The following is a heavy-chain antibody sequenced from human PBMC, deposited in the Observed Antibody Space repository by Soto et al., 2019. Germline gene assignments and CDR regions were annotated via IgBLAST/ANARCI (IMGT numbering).Heavy chain of an antibody. CDR3: ARDRVTIFGVPNYYGMEV. CDR1: GFTFSSYI. V-gene: IGHV3-21*01. Sequence: GGSLRLSCAASGFTFSSYIMNGVRQAPGKGLEWVSSISSSSSYIYYADSVKGRFTISRDNAKNSLYLQMNSLRAEETAVYYCARDRVTIFGVPNYYGMEVWGQGTTVTVSS. J-gene: IGHJ6*02. D-gene: IGHD3-3*01. CDR2: ISSSSSYI.